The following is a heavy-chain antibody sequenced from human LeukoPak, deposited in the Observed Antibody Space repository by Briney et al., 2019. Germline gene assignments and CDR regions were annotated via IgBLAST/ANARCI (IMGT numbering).Heavy chain of an antibody. CDR1: GYTFTSYY. J-gene: IGHJ4*02. D-gene: IGHD3-10*01. CDR3: ARGVYEFGSGSYLFDY. Sequence: ASVKVSCKASGYTFTSYYMHWVRQAPGQGLEWMGIINPSGGSTSYAQKFQGRVTMTRDTSTSTVYMELSSLRSEDTAVYYCARGVYEFGSGSYLFDYWGQGTLVTVSS. CDR2: INPSGGST. V-gene: IGHV1-46*01.